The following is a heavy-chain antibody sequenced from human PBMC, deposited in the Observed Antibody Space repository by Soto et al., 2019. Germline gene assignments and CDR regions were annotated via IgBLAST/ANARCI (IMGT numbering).Heavy chain of an antibody. CDR1: GGSISSGGYY. Sequence: KTSETLSLTCTVSGGSISSGGYYWSWIRQHPGKGLEWIGYIYYSGSTYYNPSLKSRVTISVDTSKNQFSLKLSSVTAADTAVYYCAREWYSSSSDWFDPWGQGTLVTVSS. CDR2: IYYSGST. V-gene: IGHV4-31*03. D-gene: IGHD6-6*01. CDR3: AREWYSSSSDWFDP. J-gene: IGHJ5*02.